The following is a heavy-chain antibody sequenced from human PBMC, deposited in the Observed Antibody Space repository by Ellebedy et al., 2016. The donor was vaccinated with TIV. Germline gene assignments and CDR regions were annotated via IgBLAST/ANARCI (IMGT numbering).Heavy chain of an antibody. V-gene: IGHV2-70*17. Sequence: SGPTLVKPTQTLTLTCTFSGFSLTTSRLSVSWIRQPPGKALEWLARIAWDDDKFYSTSLRTRVTISKDSSENQVVLTMTNMDPEDTATYYCARRSRGWGFDYWGQGALVTVSS. CDR1: GFSLTTSRLS. CDR3: ARRSRGWGFDY. D-gene: IGHD3-10*01. CDR2: IAWDDDK. J-gene: IGHJ4*02.